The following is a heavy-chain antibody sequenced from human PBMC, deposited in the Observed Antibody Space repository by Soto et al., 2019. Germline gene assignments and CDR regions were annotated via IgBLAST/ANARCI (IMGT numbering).Heavy chain of an antibody. CDR2: IYYSGST. Sequence: PSETLSLTCTVSGGSISSGDYYWSWIRQPPGKGLEWIGYIYYSGSTYYNPSLKSRVTISVDTSKNQFSLKLSSVTSADTAVHYCARAEIAAAGIIDYWGQGTLVTVSS. D-gene: IGHD6-13*01. V-gene: IGHV4-30-4*01. CDR1: GGSISSGDYY. J-gene: IGHJ4*02. CDR3: ARAEIAAAGIIDY.